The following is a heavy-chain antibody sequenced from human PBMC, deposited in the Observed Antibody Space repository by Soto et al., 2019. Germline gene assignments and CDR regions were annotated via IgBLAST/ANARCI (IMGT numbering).Heavy chain of an antibody. CDR1: GFTFSSYA. CDR3: AKGGNYDFWSGYLFDY. J-gene: IGHJ4*02. Sequence: LSLTCAASGFTFSSYAMSWVRQAPGKGLEWVSAISGSGGSTYYADSVKGRFTISRDNSKNTLYLQMNSLRAEDTAVYYCAKGGNYDFWSGYLFDYWGQGTLVTVSS. D-gene: IGHD3-3*01. CDR2: ISGSGGST. V-gene: IGHV3-23*01.